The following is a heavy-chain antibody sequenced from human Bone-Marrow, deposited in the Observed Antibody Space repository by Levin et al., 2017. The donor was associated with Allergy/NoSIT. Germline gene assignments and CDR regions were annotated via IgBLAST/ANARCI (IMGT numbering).Heavy chain of an antibody. D-gene: IGHD1-1*01. V-gene: IGHV1-2*04. CDR2: INPNSGGT. Sequence: GESLKISCKASGFSFSGHYMHWVRQAPGQGLEWMGWINPNSGGTKYAQKFQDWVTMTRDTSMSTVYMELNRLRSDDTAVYYCATSNDYFDQGMDVWGQGTTVTVSS. J-gene: IGHJ6*02. CDR1: GFSFSGHY. CDR3: ATSNDYFDQGMDV.